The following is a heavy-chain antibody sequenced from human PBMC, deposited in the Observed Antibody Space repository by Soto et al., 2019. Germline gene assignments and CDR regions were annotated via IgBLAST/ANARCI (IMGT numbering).Heavy chain of an antibody. CDR2: IIPIFGTA. D-gene: IGHD1-26*01. J-gene: IGHJ6*02. CDR3: ARADSGSYYYYYYGMDV. Sequence: GASVKGSCKASGGTFSSYAISWVRQAPGQGLEWMGGIIPIFGTANYAQKFQGRVTITADKSTSTAYMELSSLRSEDTAVYYCARADSGSYYYYYYGMDVWGQGTTVTV. CDR1: GGTFSSYA. V-gene: IGHV1-69*06.